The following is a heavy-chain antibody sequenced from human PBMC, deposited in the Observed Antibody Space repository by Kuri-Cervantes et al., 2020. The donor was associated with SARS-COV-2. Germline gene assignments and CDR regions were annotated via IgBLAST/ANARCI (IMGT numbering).Heavy chain of an antibody. J-gene: IGHJ4*02. CDR3: ARFKPPLLRYLTGYCISNFDY. CDR1: GYTFTSYG. D-gene: IGHD3-9*01. Sequence: ASVKVSCKASGYTFTSYGISWVRQAPGQGLEWMGWISAYNGNTNYAQKLQGRVTMTTDTSTSTAYMELRSLRSDDTAVYYCARFKPPLLRYLTGYCISNFDYWGQGTLVTVSS. CDR2: ISAYNGNT. V-gene: IGHV1-18*01.